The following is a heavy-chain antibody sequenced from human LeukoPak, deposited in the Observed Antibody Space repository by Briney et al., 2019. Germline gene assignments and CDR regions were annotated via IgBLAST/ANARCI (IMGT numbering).Heavy chain of an antibody. Sequence: GGSLRLSCAASGFTFSSYAMSWVRQAPGKGLEWVSAICGSGGSTYYADSVKGRFTISRDNSKNTLYLQMDSLRAEDTAVYYCAKDSLGAPPQTIDYWGQGTLVTVSS. J-gene: IGHJ4*02. CDR2: ICGSGGST. CDR1: GFTFSSYA. CDR3: AKDSLGAPPQTIDY. V-gene: IGHV3-23*01. D-gene: IGHD4/OR15-4a*01.